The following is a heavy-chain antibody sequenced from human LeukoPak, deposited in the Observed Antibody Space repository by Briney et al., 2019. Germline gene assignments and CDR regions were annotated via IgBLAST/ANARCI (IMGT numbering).Heavy chain of an antibody. J-gene: IGHJ6*04. V-gene: IGHV1-69*01. CDR3: ARDPDIVVVPAAKSYYGMDV. Sequence: SVNVSCKASGGTFSSYAISWVRQAPGQGLEWMGGIIPIFGTANYAQKFQGRVTITADESTSTAYMELSSLRSEDTAVYYCARDPDIVVVPAAKSYYGMDVWGKGTTVTVSS. CDR1: GGTFSSYA. D-gene: IGHD2-2*01. CDR2: IIPIFGTA.